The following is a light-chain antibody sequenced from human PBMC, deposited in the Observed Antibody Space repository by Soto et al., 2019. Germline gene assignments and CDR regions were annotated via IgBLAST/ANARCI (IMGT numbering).Light chain of an antibody. CDR2: DAS. Sequence: EIVLTQSPATLSWSPGERATLSCRAGQSISSYLAWYQQKPGQAPRLLIYDASSRATGIPARFSGSGSGTDFTLTISSLEPDDFAVYYCQHGGAFGPGTKVDIK. V-gene: IGKV3-11*01. CDR3: QHGGA. J-gene: IGKJ3*01. CDR1: QSISSY.